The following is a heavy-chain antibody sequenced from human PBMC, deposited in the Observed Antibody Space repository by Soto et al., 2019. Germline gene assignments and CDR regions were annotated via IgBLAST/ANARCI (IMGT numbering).Heavy chain of an antibody. CDR2: IYSGGST. J-gene: IGHJ6*02. CDR1: GFTVSSNY. CDR3: ARDPPATRHGMDV. V-gene: IGHV3-53*02. Sequence: EVQLVETGGGLIQPGGSLRLSCAASGFTVSSNYMSWVRQAPGKGLEWVSVIYSGGSTYYADSVRGRITISKANSKNTLDLQMKSLRAEDAAVYYCARDPPATRHGMDVWGQGTTVTVSS.